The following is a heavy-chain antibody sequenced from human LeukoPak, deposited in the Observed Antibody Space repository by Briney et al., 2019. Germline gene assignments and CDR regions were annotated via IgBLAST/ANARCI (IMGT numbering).Heavy chain of an antibody. D-gene: IGHD2-2*02. J-gene: IGHJ5*02. CDR3: ARGSPIGFYCSSTSCYSRWFDP. CDR2: INHSGST. Sequence: PSETLSLTCAVYGGSFSGYYWSWIRQPPGKGLEWIGEINHSGSTNYNPSLKSRVTISVDTSKNQFSLKLSSVTAADTAVYYCARGSPIGFYCSSTSCYSRWFDPWGQGTLVTVSS. V-gene: IGHV4-34*01. CDR1: GGSFSGYY.